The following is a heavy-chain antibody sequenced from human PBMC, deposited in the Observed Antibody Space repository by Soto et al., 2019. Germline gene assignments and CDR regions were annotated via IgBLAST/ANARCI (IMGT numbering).Heavy chain of an antibody. CDR2: IYYSGST. J-gene: IGHJ4*02. V-gene: IGHV4-31*02. Sequence: NPSETLSLTCTVSGGSISSGGYYWSWIRQHPGKGLEWIGYIYYSGSTYYNPSLKSRVTISVDTSKNQFSLKLSSVTAADTAVYYCARVTEMATIVPVFDYWGQGTLVTVSS. CDR3: ARVTEMATIVPVFDY. D-gene: IGHD5-12*01. CDR1: GGSISSGGYY.